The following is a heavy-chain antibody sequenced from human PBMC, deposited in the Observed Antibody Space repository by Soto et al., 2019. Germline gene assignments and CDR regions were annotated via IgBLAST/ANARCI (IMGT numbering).Heavy chain of an antibody. J-gene: IGHJ6*02. Sequence: SETLYLTCTVSGDSMSGYYWSWIRQTPGKGLEWIGYIYGSGSINYNPSLKSRVTMSIDTSKNQFSLKLSSVTAADTAVYYCARSGRSGYYYYYGMDVWGQGTTVTVSS. CDR3: ARSGRSGYYYYYGMDV. CDR1: GDSMSGYY. CDR2: IYGSGSI. D-gene: IGHD3-22*01. V-gene: IGHV4-59*01.